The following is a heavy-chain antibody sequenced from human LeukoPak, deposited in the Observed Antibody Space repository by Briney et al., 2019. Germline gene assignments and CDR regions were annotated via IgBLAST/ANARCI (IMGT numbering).Heavy chain of an antibody. Sequence: GYTXXSYGXXXXXQXAXXXRXXMGWISAYNGNTNYAQKLQGRVTMTTDTSTSTAYMELRSLRSDDTAVYYCARGTQLWFGELVLFDYWGQGTLVTVSS. J-gene: IGHJ4*02. CDR3: ARGTQLWFGELVLFDY. CDR1: GYTXXSYG. V-gene: IGHV1-18*01. CDR2: ISAYNGNT. D-gene: IGHD3-10*01.